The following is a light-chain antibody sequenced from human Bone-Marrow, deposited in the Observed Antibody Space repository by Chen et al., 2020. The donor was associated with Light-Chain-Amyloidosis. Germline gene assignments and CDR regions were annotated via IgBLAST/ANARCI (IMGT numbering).Light chain of an antibody. V-gene: IGKV1-39*01. CDR1: QGIAYY. J-gene: IGKJ4*01. Sequence: DIQMMQSPSSLAASLGDRVTISCRASQGIAYYLNWYQVRPGKAPKLLIYTASTLYSGVPSRFVGNGSGTEFTLTINSLQREDFADYYCQQSFTTLFTFGGGTRVEI. CDR2: TAS. CDR3: QQSFTTLFT.